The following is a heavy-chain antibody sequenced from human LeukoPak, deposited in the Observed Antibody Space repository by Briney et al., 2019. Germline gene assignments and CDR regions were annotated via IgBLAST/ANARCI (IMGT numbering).Heavy chain of an antibody. CDR2: ISSSSDTI. CDR1: GFTFSRFS. J-gene: IGHJ4*02. Sequence: GGSLRLSCAASGFTFSRFSMNWVRQAPGKGLEWVSYISSSSDTIYYADSAKGRFTISRDNAKNSLYLQMNSLRAEDTAVYYCARGDFWSGYKLYYFDYWGQGTLVTVSS. D-gene: IGHD3-3*01. V-gene: IGHV3-48*04. CDR3: ARGDFWSGYKLYYFDY.